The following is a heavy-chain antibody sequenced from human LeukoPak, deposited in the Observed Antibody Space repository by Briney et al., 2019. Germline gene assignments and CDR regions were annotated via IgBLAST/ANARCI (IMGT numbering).Heavy chain of an antibody. Sequence: GGSLRLSCAASGFTLSSYGVHWVRQAPGKGLEWVAFIRFDGSNKNYADSVKGRFTISRDTSKNTLYLQMNSLRAEDTAVYYCAKRGSYYYYMDVWGKGTTVTVSS. CDR1: GFTLSSYG. V-gene: IGHV3-30*02. J-gene: IGHJ6*03. CDR2: IRFDGSNK. D-gene: IGHD3-10*01. CDR3: AKRGSYYYYMDV.